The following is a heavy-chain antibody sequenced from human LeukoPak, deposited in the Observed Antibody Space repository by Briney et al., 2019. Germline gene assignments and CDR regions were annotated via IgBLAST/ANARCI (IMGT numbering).Heavy chain of an antibody. CDR3: ARLGVRDGYRGHWYFDL. V-gene: IGHV4-34*01. J-gene: IGHJ2*01. CDR1: GGSFSGYY. CDR2: INHSGST. Sequence: SETLSLTCAVYGGSFSGYYWSWIRQPPGKGLEWIGEINHSGSTNYNPSLKSRVTISVDTSKNQFSLKLSSVTAADTAVYYCARLGVRDGYRGHWYFDLWGRGTLVTVSS. D-gene: IGHD5-24*01.